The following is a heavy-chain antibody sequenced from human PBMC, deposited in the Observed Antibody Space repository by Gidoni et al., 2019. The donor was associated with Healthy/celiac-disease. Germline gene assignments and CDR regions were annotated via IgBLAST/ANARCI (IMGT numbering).Heavy chain of an antibody. CDR1: GGSISSSSYY. CDR3: ASPGFGCSSTSCYDY. CDR2: IYYIGST. D-gene: IGHD2-2*01. Sequence: QLPLQESGPGLVKPSETLSLTCTVSGGSISSSSYYWGWIRQPPGKGLEWIGSIYYIGSTYYNPSLKSRVTISVDTSKNQFSLKLSSVTAADTAVYYCASPGFGCSSTSCYDYWGQGTLVTVSS. V-gene: IGHV4-39*01. J-gene: IGHJ4*02.